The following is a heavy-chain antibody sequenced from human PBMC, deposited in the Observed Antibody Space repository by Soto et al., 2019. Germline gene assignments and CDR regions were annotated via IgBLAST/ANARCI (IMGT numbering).Heavy chain of an antibody. Sequence: QVQLQESGPGLVKPSQTLSLTCTVSGGSISSGGYYWSWIRQHPGKGLEWIGYIYYSGSTYYNPSLKSRLTISVDTSKNQFSLKLSSVTAADTAVYYCARRGYSYGYVTWYFDYWGQGTLFTVSS. CDR2: IYYSGST. V-gene: IGHV4-31*03. CDR3: ARRGYSYGYVTWYFDY. D-gene: IGHD5-18*01. J-gene: IGHJ4*02. CDR1: GGSISSGGYY.